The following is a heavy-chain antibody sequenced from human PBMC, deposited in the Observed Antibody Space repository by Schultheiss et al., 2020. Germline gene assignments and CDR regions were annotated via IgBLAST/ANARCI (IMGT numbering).Heavy chain of an antibody. CDR1: GFTFSSYA. CDR3: ARADMSLNAFDY. D-gene: IGHD2-15*01. J-gene: IGHJ4*02. V-gene: IGHV3-64*01. CDR2: ISSNGGST. Sequence: GGSLRLSCAASGFTFSSYAMHWVRQAPGKGLEYVSAISSNGGSTYYANSVKGRFTISRDNSKNTLYLQMGSLRAEDTAVYYCARADMSLNAFDYWGQGTVVTVSS.